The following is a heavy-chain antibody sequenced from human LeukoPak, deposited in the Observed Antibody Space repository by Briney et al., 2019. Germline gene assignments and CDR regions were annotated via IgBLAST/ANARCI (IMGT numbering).Heavy chain of an antibody. CDR1: GYTFTNYG. CDR2: ISAYTGDT. CDR3: ARGLGLRVRPSRFDP. V-gene: IGHV1-18*01. J-gene: IGHJ5*02. D-gene: IGHD3-3*01. Sequence: ASVNVSCKTSGYTFTNYGIGWVRQAPGQGLEWRGWISAYTGDTHYVQKFHDRVTMTIDTSTNTAYMQLTTLTSDDTAVYYCARGLGLRVRPSRFDPWGQGTLVTVSS.